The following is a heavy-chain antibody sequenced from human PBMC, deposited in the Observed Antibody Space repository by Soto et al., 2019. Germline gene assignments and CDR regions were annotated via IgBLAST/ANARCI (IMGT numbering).Heavy chain of an antibody. CDR3: AVLSEAATFGAFDI. Sequence: ASVKVSCKASGYTFTGYYMHWVRQAPGQGLEWMGWINPNSGGTNYAQKFQGWVTMTRDTSISTAYMELSSLRSEDTAVYYCAVLSEAATFGAFDIWGQGTMVTVSS. J-gene: IGHJ3*02. V-gene: IGHV1-2*04. D-gene: IGHD6-25*01. CDR1: GYTFTGYY. CDR2: INPNSGGT.